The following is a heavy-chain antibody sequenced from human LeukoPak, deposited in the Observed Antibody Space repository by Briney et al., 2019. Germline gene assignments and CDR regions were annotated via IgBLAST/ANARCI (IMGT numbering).Heavy chain of an antibody. CDR1: GFTFSSYA. CDR2: ISGSGGST. Sequence: GESLKISCAASGFTFSSYAMSWVRQAPGKGLEWVSAISGSGGSTHYADSVKGRFTISRDNSKNTLYLQMNSLRAEDTAVYYCAKQVVAGPFDYWGQGTLVTVSS. CDR3: AKQVVAGPFDY. D-gene: IGHD6-19*01. J-gene: IGHJ4*02. V-gene: IGHV3-23*01.